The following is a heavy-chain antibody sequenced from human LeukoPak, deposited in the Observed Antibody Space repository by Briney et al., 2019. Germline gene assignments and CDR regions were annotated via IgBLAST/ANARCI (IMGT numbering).Heavy chain of an antibody. CDR1: GGSISSGGYY. V-gene: IGHV4-30-2*01. CDR3: ARAPRAAHCSSTSCTYGAPYYYYMDV. D-gene: IGHD2-2*01. J-gene: IGHJ6*03. Sequence: PSETLSLSCTVSGGSISSGGYYWSWIRQPPGKGLEWIGYIYHSGSTYYNPSLKSRVTISVDRSKNQFSLKLSSVTAADTAVYYCARAPRAAHCSSTSCTYGAPYYYYMDVWGKGTTVTVSS. CDR2: IYHSGST.